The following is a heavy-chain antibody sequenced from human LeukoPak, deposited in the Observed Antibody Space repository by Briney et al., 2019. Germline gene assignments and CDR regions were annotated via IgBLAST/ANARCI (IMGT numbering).Heavy chain of an antibody. CDR2: ISAYNGNT. CDR3: ARDGGYYDILY. CDR1: GYTFTSYG. Sequence: ASVKVSCKASGYTFTSYGISWVRQAPGQGLEWMGWISAYNGNTNYAQKLQGRVTMTRDTSTSTVYMELSSLRSEDTAVYYCARDGGYYDILYWGQGTLVTVSS. J-gene: IGHJ4*02. V-gene: IGHV1-18*01. D-gene: IGHD3-22*01.